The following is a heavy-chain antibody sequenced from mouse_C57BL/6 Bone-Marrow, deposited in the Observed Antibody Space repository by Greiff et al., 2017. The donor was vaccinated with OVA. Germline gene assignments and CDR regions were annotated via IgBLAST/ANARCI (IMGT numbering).Heavy chain of an antibody. Sequence: EVQLVESGGDLVKPGGSLKLSCAASGFTFSSYGMSWVRQTPDKRLEWVATISSGGSYTYYPDSVKGRFTISRDNAKNTLYLQMSSLKSEDTAMYYCAITTGIARDYWGQGTTRTVSS. CDR2: ISSGGSYT. CDR1: GFTFSSYG. D-gene: IGHD1-1*01. V-gene: IGHV5-6*01. CDR3: AITTGIARDY. J-gene: IGHJ2*01.